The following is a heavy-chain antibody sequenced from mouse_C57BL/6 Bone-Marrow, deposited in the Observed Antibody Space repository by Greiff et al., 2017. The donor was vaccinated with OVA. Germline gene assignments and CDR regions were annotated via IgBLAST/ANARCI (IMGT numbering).Heavy chain of an antibody. V-gene: IGHV1-55*01. Sequence: VQLQQPGAELVKPGASVKMSCKASGYTFTSYWITWVKQRPGQGLEWIGDIYPGSGSTNYNEKFKSKATLTVDTSSSTAYMQLSSLTSEDSAVYYCARVDYGSSFPSAMDYWGQGTSVTVSS. CDR1: GYTFTSYW. CDR3: ARVDYGSSFPSAMDY. CDR2: IYPGSGST. D-gene: IGHD1-1*01. J-gene: IGHJ4*01.